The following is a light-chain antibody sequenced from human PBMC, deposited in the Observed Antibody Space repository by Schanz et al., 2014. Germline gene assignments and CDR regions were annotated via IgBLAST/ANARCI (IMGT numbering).Light chain of an antibody. V-gene: IGKV4-1*01. CDR1: QSVLHSSDNKNY. CDR3: QQYYSNPLT. J-gene: IGKJ4*01. Sequence: DIVMTQFPDPLAVSLGERATINCRSSQSVLHSSDNKNYLAWYQQKPGQPPKLLIYWASTRESGVPDRFSGSGSGTGFTLAISTLQAEDAAVYYCQQYYSNPLTFGGGTKVEIK. CDR2: WAS.